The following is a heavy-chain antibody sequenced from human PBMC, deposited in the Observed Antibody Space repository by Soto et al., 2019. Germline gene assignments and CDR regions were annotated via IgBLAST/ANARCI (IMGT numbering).Heavy chain of an antibody. Sequence: GGSLRLSCAASELIVSTKYMSWVRQAPGKGLEWVSVIYSGGTTYYAESVKGRFTISRDNSKNTLYIQMNSLRAEDTAVYYCARSSPGCSSPSCSYYMDVWGKGTTVTVSS. CDR2: IYSGGTT. CDR3: ARSSPGCSSPSCSYYMDV. D-gene: IGHD2-2*01. J-gene: IGHJ6*03. V-gene: IGHV3-66*01. CDR1: ELIVSTKY.